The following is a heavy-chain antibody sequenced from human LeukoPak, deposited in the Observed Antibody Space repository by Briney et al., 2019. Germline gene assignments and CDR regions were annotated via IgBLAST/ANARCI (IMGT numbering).Heavy chain of an antibody. J-gene: IGHJ5*02. V-gene: IGHV3-23*01. CDR2: ISGSSGDI. Sequence: GGSLRLSCAGSGFTFGRYAMSWIRQVPGKGLEWVSAISGSSGDIFYTDSVKGRFTISRDNSKNTLYLQMNSLRARDTAVYYCAKDRFGSGSPNWFGPWGQGTLVTVSS. CDR3: AKDRFGSGSPNWFGP. D-gene: IGHD3-10*01. CDR1: GFTFGRYA.